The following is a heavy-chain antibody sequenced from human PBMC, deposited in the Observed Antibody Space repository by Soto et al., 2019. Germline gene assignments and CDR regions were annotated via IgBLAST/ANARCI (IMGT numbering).Heavy chain of an antibody. Sequence: GGSLRLSCAASGFTFSSYAMHWVRQAPGKGLEWVAVISYDGSNKYYADSVKGRFTISRDNSKNTLYLQMNSLRAEDTAVYYCAREVHNGSGSSYYYGMDVWGQGTTVTVSS. CDR1: GFTFSSYA. V-gene: IGHV3-30-3*01. J-gene: IGHJ6*02. CDR3: AREVHNGSGSSYYYGMDV. CDR2: ISYDGSNK. D-gene: IGHD3-10*01.